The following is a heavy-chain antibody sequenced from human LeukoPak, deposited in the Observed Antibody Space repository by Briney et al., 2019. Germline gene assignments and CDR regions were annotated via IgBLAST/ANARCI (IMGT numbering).Heavy chain of an antibody. V-gene: IGHV4-59*01. J-gene: IGHJ3*02. Sequence: SETLSLTCLVSGGSIRSYDWSWIRQPPGKGLEWIGYISYTGSTNYNPSLKSRVTMSGDTPKNQFSLKLIPVTAADTAVYYCVRVGGSPLGALDIWGQGTMVTVSS. CDR3: VRVGGSPLGALDI. D-gene: IGHD1-14*01. CDR2: ISYTGST. CDR1: GGSIRSYD.